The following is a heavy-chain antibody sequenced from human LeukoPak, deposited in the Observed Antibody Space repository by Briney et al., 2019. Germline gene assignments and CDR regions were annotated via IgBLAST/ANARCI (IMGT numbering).Heavy chain of an antibody. CDR1: GFTLSIYA. CDR3: AEVCGRYTDPIGTCLDY. J-gene: IGHJ4*02. V-gene: IGHV3-23*01. D-gene: IGHD1-26*01. Sequence: PGGSLRLSCAASGFTLSIYAMHWVRQAPGKGLQWVSTISGGGGTTYYEDSVKGRFTISRDTSKNTLYLQMNSLRADDTAIYYCAEVCGRYTDPIGTCLDYWGQGDLVTVSS. CDR2: ISGGGGTT.